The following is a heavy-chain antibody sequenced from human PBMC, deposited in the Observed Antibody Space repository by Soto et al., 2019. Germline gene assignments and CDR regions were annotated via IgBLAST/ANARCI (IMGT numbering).Heavy chain of an antibody. D-gene: IGHD1-1*01. CDR3: AKDRLAWNFDY. CDR1: GFTFNNYA. J-gene: IGHJ4*02. Sequence: GGSLRLSCAASGFTFNNYAMNWVRQAPGKGLEWVATISATGGSTYYADSVKGRFTISRDNSKNTLYLQMNGLRVEDTAVYYCAKDRLAWNFDYWVQGTQVTVSS. V-gene: IGHV3-23*01. CDR2: ISATGGST.